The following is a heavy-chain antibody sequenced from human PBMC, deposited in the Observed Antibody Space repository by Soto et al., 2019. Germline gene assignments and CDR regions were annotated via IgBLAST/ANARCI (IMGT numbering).Heavy chain of an antibody. D-gene: IGHD6-6*01. CDR1: GGTFSSYA. J-gene: IGHJ5*02. Sequence: ASVKVSCKASGGTFSSYAISWVRQAPGQGLEWMGGIIPIFGTANYAQKFQGRVTITADESTSTAYMELSSLRSEDTAVYYCARASIAARPFYNWFDPWGQGTLVTVSS. CDR3: ARASIAARPFYNWFDP. V-gene: IGHV1-69*13. CDR2: IIPIFGTA.